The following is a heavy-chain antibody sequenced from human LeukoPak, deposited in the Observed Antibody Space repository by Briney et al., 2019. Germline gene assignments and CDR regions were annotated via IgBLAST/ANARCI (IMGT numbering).Heavy chain of an antibody. D-gene: IGHD3-10*01. Sequence: PGGSLRLSCAASGFTFSSYSMNWVRQAPGKGLEWVSSISSSSSYIYYADSVKGRFTVSRDNAKNSLYLQMNSLRDEDTAVYYCAREFGKRGPFDYWGQGTLVTVSS. CDR2: ISSSSSYI. CDR3: AREFGKRGPFDY. J-gene: IGHJ4*02. CDR1: GFTFSSYS. V-gene: IGHV3-21*01.